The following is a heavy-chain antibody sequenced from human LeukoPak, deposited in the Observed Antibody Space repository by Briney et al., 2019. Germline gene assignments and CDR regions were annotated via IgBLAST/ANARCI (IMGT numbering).Heavy chain of an antibody. CDR3: ARSSDSSGYYVY. D-gene: IGHD3-22*01. Sequence: GKSLRLSCVVSGFTFSSFWMHWVRQAPGKGLVWVSHISSDGSSTNYADSVKGRFTISRDNARNTLYLQMNSLRAEDTAVYYCARSSDSSGYYVYWGQGTLVTVSS. CDR1: GFTFSSFW. J-gene: IGHJ4*02. V-gene: IGHV3-74*01. CDR2: ISSDGSST.